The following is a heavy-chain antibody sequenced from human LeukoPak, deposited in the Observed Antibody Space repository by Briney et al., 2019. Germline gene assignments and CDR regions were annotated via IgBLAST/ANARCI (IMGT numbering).Heavy chain of an antibody. Sequence: SETLSLTCTVSGGSISSYYWSWIRQPAGKGLEWIGRIYTSGSTNYNPSLKSRVTISVDTSKNQFSLKLSSVTAADTAVYYCARVPIPNDFWSGLDVWGQGTLVTVSS. CDR1: GGSISSYY. CDR2: IYTSGST. V-gene: IGHV4-4*07. J-gene: IGHJ4*02. D-gene: IGHD3-3*01. CDR3: ARVPIPNDFWSGLDV.